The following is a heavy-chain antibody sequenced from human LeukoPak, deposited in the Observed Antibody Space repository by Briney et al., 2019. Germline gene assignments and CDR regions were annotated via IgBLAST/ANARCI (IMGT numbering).Heavy chain of an antibody. Sequence: SETLSLTCAVSGGSISSGGYSWSWIRQPPGKGLEWIGYIYHSGSTYYNPSPKSRVTISVDRSKNQFSLKLSSVTAADTAVYYCAKDQNTVATAPFDYWGLGTLVTVSS. J-gene: IGHJ4*02. CDR1: GGSISSGGYS. CDR2: IYHSGST. CDR3: AKDQNTVATAPFDY. V-gene: IGHV4-30-2*01. D-gene: IGHD4-17*01.